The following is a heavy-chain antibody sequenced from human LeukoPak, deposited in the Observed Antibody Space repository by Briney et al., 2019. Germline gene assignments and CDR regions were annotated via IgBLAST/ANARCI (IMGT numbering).Heavy chain of an antibody. D-gene: IGHD1-14*01. CDR3: ARPLRKGNAFDI. J-gene: IGHJ3*02. V-gene: IGHV1-18*01. CDR2: ISTYNGNT. Sequence: ASVKVSCKASGYTFTTYEISWVRQAPGQGLEWLGWISTYNGNTNYAQKYQGRVTMTTDTSTSTACMELRSLRSDDTAVYYCARPLRKGNAFDIWGQGTMVTVSS. CDR1: GYTFTTYE.